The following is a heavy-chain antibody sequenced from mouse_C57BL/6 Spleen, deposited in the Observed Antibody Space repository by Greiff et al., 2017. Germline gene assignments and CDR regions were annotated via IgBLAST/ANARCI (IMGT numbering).Heavy chain of an antibody. CDR1: GYTFTSYW. CDR3: ARKSNHWYFDV. V-gene: IGHV1-53*01. J-gene: IGHJ1*03. Sequence: VQLQESGTELVKPGASVKLSCKASGYTFTSYWMHWVKQRPGQGLEWIGNINPSNGGTNYNEKFKSKATLTVDKSSSTAYMQLSSLTSEDSAVYYCARKSNHWYFDVWGTGTTVTVSS. D-gene: IGHD2-5*01. CDR2: INPSNGGT.